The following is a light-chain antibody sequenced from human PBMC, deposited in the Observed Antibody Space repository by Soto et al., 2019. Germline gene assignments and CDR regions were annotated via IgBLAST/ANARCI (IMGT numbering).Light chain of an antibody. Sequence: QSVLTQPPSASGSPGQSVTISCTGTSSDVGGYNYVSWYQQHPGKAPKLMIYEVSKRPSGVPDRFSGSKSGNTASLTVSGLQVEDEADYYCSSYRSSTTFVFGTGTKLTVL. CDR1: SSDVGGYNY. J-gene: IGLJ1*01. V-gene: IGLV2-8*01. CDR2: EVS. CDR3: SSYRSSTTFV.